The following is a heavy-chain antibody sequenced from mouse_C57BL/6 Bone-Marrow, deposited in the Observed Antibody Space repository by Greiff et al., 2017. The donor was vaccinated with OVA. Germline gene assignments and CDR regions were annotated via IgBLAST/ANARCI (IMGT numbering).Heavy chain of an antibody. CDR1: GYTFTSYW. D-gene: IGHD1-1*01. CDR2: IHPNSGST. V-gene: IGHV1-64*01. Sequence: QVQLQQPGAELVKPGASVKLSCKASGYTFTSYWMHWVKQRPGQGLEWIGMIHPNSGSTNYNEKFKSKATLTVDKSSSTAYMQLSSLTSEDSAVYYCAREGGYYYGSSYENFDVWGTWTTVTVSS. J-gene: IGHJ1*03. CDR3: AREGGYYYGSSYENFDV.